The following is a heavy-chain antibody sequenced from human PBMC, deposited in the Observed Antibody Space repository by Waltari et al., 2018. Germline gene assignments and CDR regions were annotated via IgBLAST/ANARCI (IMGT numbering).Heavy chain of an antibody. CDR3: ASGGHVDY. V-gene: IGHV3-7*01. Sequence: EVQLVESGGGLVQPGGPLRPSCEASGLTFSRFWMTWVRQAPGKGLEWVANINEDGSEKHYVDSVKGRFTISRDNAKNSLFLQMNSLRADDTAVYYCASGGHVDYCGQGTLVTVSS. J-gene: IGHJ4*02. CDR1: GLTFSRFW. CDR2: INEDGSEK.